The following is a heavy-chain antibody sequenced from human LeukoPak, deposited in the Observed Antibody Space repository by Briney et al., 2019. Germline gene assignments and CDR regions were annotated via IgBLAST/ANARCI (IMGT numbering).Heavy chain of an antibody. CDR1: GYTFSDYA. Sequence: ASVKVSCKASGYTFSDYAVHWVRQAPGQRFEWTGWIDAGNGDTRYSQKFQGRVTITRDTSASTAYIELRSLRSEDTAMYYCARGSTSDWPLDHWGQETLVTISS. J-gene: IGHJ4*02. CDR2: IDAGNGDT. CDR3: ARGSTSDWPLDH. V-gene: IGHV1-3*01. D-gene: IGHD2-2*01.